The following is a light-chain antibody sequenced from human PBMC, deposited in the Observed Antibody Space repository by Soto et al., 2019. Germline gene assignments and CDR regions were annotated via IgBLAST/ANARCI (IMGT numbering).Light chain of an antibody. CDR2: DNN. J-gene: IGLJ7*01. Sequence: QSVLTQPPSVSAAPGQKVTISCSGSSSNIGNNYVSWYQQFPGTAPKLLIFDNNKRPPGIPDRFSGFKSGTSATLGITGLQTGAEADYYCGTWDSSLSAAVFGGGTQLTVL. CDR3: GTWDSSLSAAV. V-gene: IGLV1-51*01. CDR1: SSNIGNNY.